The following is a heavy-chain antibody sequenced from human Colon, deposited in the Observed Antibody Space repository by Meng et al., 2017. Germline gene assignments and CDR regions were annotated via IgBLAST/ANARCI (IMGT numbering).Heavy chain of an antibody. Sequence: GRSLRLPCTPPGFIIANKWLRGFSNVPGKGRECLANIKPDGSETYYVDSVRGRFTISRDNAKNSLYLQMNSLRAEDTAVYYCATLVRGTGTDYWGQGTLVTVSS. CDR1: GFIIANKW. D-gene: IGHD1-26*01. CDR3: ATLVRGTGTDY. V-gene: IGHV3-7*01. CDR2: IKPDGSET. J-gene: IGHJ4*02.